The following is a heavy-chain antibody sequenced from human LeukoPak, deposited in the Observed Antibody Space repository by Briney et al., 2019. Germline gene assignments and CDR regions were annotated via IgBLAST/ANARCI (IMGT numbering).Heavy chain of an antibody. V-gene: IGHV4-38-2*02. CDR1: GYSISSGYY. Sequence: SETLSLICTVSGYSISSGYYWGWIRQPPGKGLEWIGSIYHSGSTYYNPSLKSRVTISVDTSKNQFSLKLSSVTAADTAVYYCVRVPGDYYFDYWGQGTLVTVSS. D-gene: IGHD7-27*01. CDR2: IYHSGST. J-gene: IGHJ4*02. CDR3: VRVPGDYYFDY.